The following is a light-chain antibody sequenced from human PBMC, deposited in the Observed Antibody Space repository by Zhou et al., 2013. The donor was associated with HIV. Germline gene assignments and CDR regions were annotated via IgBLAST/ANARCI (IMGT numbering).Light chain of an antibody. V-gene: IGKV1D-16*01. CDR1: QDINTW. CDR3: QQYNSYSQYT. J-gene: IGKJ2*01. Sequence: DIQMTQSPSSVSASVGDRVTITCRASQDINTWLAWYQQKPGKAPKLLIYAASTLQSGVPSRFSGSGSGTDFTLSISSLQPEDFATYYCQQYNSYSQYTFGQGTKLEIK. CDR2: AAS.